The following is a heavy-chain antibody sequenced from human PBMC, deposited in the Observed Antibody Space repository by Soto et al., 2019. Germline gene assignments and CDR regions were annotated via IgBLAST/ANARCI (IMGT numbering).Heavy chain of an antibody. CDR3: ATEWANYGDYCIGY. D-gene: IGHD4-17*01. V-gene: IGHV3-30*03. Sequence: QVQLVESGGGVVQPGRSLRLSCAASGFTFSSYGMHWVRQAPGKGLEWVAVISYDGSNKYYADSVKGRFTISRDNSKNTLYLQMNSLRAEDTAVYYCATEWANYGDYCIGYWGQGTLVTVAS. CDR1: GFTFSSYG. J-gene: IGHJ4*02. CDR2: ISYDGSNK.